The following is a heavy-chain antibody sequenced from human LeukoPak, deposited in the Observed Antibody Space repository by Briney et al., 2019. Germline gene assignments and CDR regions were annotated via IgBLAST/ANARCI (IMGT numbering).Heavy chain of an antibody. J-gene: IGHJ4*02. CDR2: MNPNSGNT. Sequence: GASVKVSCKASGYTFTSYDINWVRQATGQGLEWMGWMNPNSGNTGYAQKFQGRVTMTRNTSISTAYMELSSLKSEDTALYYCAREAYSSGWYYFDYWGQGTLVTVSS. CDR3: AREAYSSGWYYFDY. V-gene: IGHV1-8*01. D-gene: IGHD6-19*01. CDR1: GYTFTSYD.